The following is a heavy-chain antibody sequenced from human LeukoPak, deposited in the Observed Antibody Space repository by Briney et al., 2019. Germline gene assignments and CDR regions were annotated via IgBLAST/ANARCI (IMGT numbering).Heavy chain of an antibody. J-gene: IGHJ5*02. Sequence: GGSLRLSCAASGFTFDDYGMNWVRQAPGKGLEWVSGINWNGGSTGYADSVKGRFTISRDNAKNSLYLQMNSLRAEDTALYYCASTIFWGFDPWGQGTLVTVSS. CDR1: GFTFDDYG. D-gene: IGHD3-3*01. V-gene: IGHV3-20*04. CDR2: INWNGGST. CDR3: ASTIFWGFDP.